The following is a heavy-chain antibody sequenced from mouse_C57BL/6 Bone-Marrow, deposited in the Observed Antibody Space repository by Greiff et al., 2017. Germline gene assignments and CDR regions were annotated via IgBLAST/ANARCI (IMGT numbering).Heavy chain of an antibody. CDR2: IYPRSGNT. CDR3: ARSGYYGSRGDWYFDV. J-gene: IGHJ1*03. CDR1: GYTFTSYG. Sequence: VQLQQSGAELARPGASVKLSCKASGYTFTSYGISWVKQRTGQGLEWIGEIYPRSGNTYYTEKFKGKATLTADKSSSTAYMELRSLTSEDTAVYFCARSGYYGSRGDWYFDVWGTGTTVTVSS. V-gene: IGHV1-81*01. D-gene: IGHD1-1*01.